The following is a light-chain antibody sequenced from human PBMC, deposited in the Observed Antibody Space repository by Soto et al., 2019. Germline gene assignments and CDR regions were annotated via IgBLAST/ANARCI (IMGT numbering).Light chain of an antibody. J-gene: IGLJ3*02. CDR1: SVDINY. CDR2: EVT. V-gene: IGLV2-8*01. CDR3: CSYAGRDIWV. Sequence: QSALTQPPSASGSRGQSVTISCTGTSVDINYVSWFQQHPGKAPKLIICEVTKRPSGVPDRFSGSKSGNTASLTVSGLQDDDEADYYCCSYAGRDIWVFGGGTQLTVL.